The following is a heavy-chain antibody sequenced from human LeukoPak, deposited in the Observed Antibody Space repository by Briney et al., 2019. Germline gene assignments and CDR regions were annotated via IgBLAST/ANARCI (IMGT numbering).Heavy chain of an antibody. D-gene: IGHD1-26*01. V-gene: IGHV3-21*01. Sequence: NAGGSLRLSCEASGFIFNSYGMNWVRHPPGRGLEGVASISSTGSYIFYAHSVKGRFTISRDDAKNSVYLQMNTLRAEDTGIYYCARSEGGSENYWGEGILVAVSS. J-gene: IGHJ4*02. CDR3: ARSEGGSENY. CDR2: ISSTGSYI. CDR1: GFIFNSYG.